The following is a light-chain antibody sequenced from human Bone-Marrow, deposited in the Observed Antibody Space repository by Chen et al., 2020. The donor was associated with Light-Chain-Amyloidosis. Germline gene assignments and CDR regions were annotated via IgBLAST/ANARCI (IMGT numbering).Light chain of an antibody. CDR3: QLFDSSLPCT. CDR1: QSVNSSF. Sequence: VFTKSPGTLSLSPGERATNSCRASQSVNSSFLSWYHQKPGQSPRLLIYGASIRATGIPDRFSGSVSDTDFTLTISNLEPEDFAVYYCQLFDSSLPCTFGQVTKLEIK. J-gene: IGKJ2*02. CDR2: GAS. V-gene: IGKV3-20*01.